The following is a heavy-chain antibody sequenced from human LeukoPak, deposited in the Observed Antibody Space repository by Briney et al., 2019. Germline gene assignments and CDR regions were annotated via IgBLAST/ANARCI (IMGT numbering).Heavy chain of an antibody. V-gene: IGHV1-2*02. D-gene: IGHD2-21*02. Sequence: ASAKVSYKPFGYTFATYFMHWVRQAPGQGLEWMGYIKPNSGVTNYAQKFRGRVTMTWDTSISTAYIELSGLTSDDTAIYYCARPTYCGSNCYFNFDYWGQGTLVTVSS. J-gene: IGHJ4*02. CDR1: GYTFATYF. CDR2: IKPNSGVT. CDR3: ARPTYCGSNCYFNFDY.